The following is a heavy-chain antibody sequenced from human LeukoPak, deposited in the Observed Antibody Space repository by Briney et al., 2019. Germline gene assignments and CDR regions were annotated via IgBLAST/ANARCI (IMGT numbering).Heavy chain of an antibody. V-gene: IGHV1-2*02. CDR3: ARGVRYYDSSPVDY. CDR2: INPNSGGT. D-gene: IGHD3-22*01. Sequence: GASVKVSCKASGYTFTCYYMHGVRQAPGQGGEGRGWINPNSGGTNYAQKFQGRVTMTRDTSISTAYMELSRLRSDDTAVYYCARGVRYYDSSPVDYWGQGTLVTVSS. CDR1: GYTFTCYY. J-gene: IGHJ4*02.